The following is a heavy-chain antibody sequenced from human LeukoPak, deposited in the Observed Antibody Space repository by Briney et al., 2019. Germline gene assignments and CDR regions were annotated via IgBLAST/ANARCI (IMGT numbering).Heavy chain of an antibody. CDR2: ISSSGST. CDR3: ARRTLNYYGSGSYFGY. CDR1: GDSISSGDYY. D-gene: IGHD3-10*01. J-gene: IGHJ4*02. Sequence: SQTLSLTCTVSGDSISSGDYYWSWIRQPAGKGLEWIGRISSSGSTNYNPSLKSRVTISVDTSKNQFSLKLSSVTAADTAVYYCARRTLNYYGSGSYFGYWGQGTLVTVSS. V-gene: IGHV4-61*02.